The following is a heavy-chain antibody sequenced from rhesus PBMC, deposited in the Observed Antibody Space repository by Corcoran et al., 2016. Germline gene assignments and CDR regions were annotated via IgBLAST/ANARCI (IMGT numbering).Heavy chain of an antibody. CDR1: GGSISGYY. CDR2: IDGKSVGT. CDR3: ARDSGGWPYYGLDS. J-gene: IGHJ6*01. V-gene: IGHV4-81*01. Sequence: QVQLQESGPGLLKPSETLSLTCTVSGGSISGYYWRWIRQPPGKGLGWIGNIDGKSVGTNSSPSRKSRGTISKAPSKNQFSLKLSSVTAADTAVYYCARDSGGWPYYGLDSWGQGVVVTVSS. D-gene: IGHD6-37*01.